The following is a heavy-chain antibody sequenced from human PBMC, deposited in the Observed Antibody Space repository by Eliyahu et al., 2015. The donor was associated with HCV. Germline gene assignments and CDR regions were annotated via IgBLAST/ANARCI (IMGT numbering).Heavy chain of an antibody. J-gene: IGHJ5*02. Sequence: EVQLVESGGGLVQPGGSLRLSCAASGFPFXYYSMNWVRQAPGKGLEWVSYISTSSNTIYYADSVKGRFTISRDNAKNSLYLQMNSLRVEDTAVYYCATDGLAAADILNWFDPWGQGTLVTVSS. CDR2: ISTSSNTI. CDR3: ATDGLAAADILNWFDP. V-gene: IGHV3-48*01. D-gene: IGHD6-13*01. CDR1: GFPFXYYS.